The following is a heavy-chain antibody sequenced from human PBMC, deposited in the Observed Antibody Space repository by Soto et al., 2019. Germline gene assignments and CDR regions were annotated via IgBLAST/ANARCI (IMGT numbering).Heavy chain of an antibody. CDR2: INPRVGST. CDR3: ARARDMDV. CDR1: GYSINTYN. Sequence: ASVKVSCKASGYSINTYNVHWVRQAPGQGLEWMGIINPRVGSTTYAQNFQDRVTMTRDTSTSTVYIELSSLRSDDTAVYYCARARDMDVWGQGTTVTVSS. J-gene: IGHJ6*02. V-gene: IGHV1-46*02.